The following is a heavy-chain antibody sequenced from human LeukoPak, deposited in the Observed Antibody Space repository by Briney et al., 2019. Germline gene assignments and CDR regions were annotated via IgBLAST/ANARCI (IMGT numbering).Heavy chain of an antibody. CDR2: INHSGST. Sequence: SETLSLTCAVYGRSFSGYYWSWIRQPPGKGLEWIGEINHSGSTNYNPSLKSRVTISVDTTKNQFSLKLSSVTAADTAVYYCARGRIAARPLYYYYYMDVWGKGTTVTVSS. V-gene: IGHV4-34*01. J-gene: IGHJ6*03. D-gene: IGHD6-6*01. CDR1: GRSFSGYY. CDR3: ARGRIAARPLYYYYYMDV.